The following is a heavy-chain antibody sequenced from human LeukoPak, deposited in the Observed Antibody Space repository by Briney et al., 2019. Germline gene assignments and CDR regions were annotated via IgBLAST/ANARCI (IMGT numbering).Heavy chain of an antibody. V-gene: IGHV4-34*01. CDR1: GGSFSGYY. Sequence: KASETLSLTCAVYGGSFSGYYWSWIRQPPGKGLEWIGESNHSGNTNYNPSLKSRVTISVDTSKNQFSLKLSSVTAADTAVYYCARWYYYDISGDAFDIWGQGTMVTVSS. CDR3: ARWYYYDISGDAFDI. D-gene: IGHD3-22*01. CDR2: SNHSGNT. J-gene: IGHJ3*02.